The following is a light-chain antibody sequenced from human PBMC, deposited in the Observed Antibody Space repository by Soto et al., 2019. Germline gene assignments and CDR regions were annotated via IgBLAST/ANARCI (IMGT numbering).Light chain of an antibody. J-gene: IGKJ5*01. Sequence: DIHMTQSPSSLSASVRYRFTITCEAIHGISNYLNWFQQKPGKAPKLLIYAASNLETGVPSRFSGSGSGTDFTFTISSLQPEDIETYYCQQYENLPSTFGQGTRLEIK. V-gene: IGKV1-33*01. CDR3: QQYENLPST. CDR1: HGISNY. CDR2: AAS.